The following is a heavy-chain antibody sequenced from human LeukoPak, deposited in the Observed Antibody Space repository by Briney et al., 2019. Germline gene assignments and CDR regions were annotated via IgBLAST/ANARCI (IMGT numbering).Heavy chain of an antibody. CDR3: ARLHGYDSSGSIGHIDY. D-gene: IGHD3-22*01. Sequence: GESLKISGKASGYSCTSYWIGWVRQMPGEGLEWMGIIYPGDSDTRYSPSFQGQVTISADKSICTAYLQWSSLQASDTAMSYCARLHGYDSSGSIGHIDYWGQGTLVTVSS. J-gene: IGHJ4*02. CDR2: IYPGDSDT. CDR1: GYSCTSYW. V-gene: IGHV5-51*01.